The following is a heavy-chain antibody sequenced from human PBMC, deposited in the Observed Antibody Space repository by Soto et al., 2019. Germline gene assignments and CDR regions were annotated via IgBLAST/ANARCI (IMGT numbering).Heavy chain of an antibody. CDR1: GGSFSSYV. CDR3: AYRGHSMIVADRLED. J-gene: IGHJ4*02. Sequence: QVQLVQYGAAVKKPGSSVKVSCKASGGSFSSYVMNWVRQAPGQGLEWMGGILPLFGTTNYAQQFRGRVTITADESTMTAYLALTGLRSEDTAIYYCAYRGHSMIVADRLEDWGQGTLVTVSS. V-gene: IGHV1-69*01. CDR2: ILPLFGTT. D-gene: IGHD3-22*01.